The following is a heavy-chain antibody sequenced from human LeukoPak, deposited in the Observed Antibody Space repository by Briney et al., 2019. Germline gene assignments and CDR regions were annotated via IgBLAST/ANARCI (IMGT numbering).Heavy chain of an antibody. V-gene: IGHV1-69*04. D-gene: IGHD6-6*01. CDR2: IIPILGIA. J-gene: IGHJ3*02. CDR3: ARDPRGGIAARHDAFDI. Sequence: EASVKVSCKASGGTFSSYTISWVRQAPGQGLEWMGRIIPILGIANYAQKFQSRVTITADKSTSTAYMELSSLRSEDTAVYYCARDPRGGIAARHDAFDIWGQGTMVTVSS. CDR1: GGTFSSYT.